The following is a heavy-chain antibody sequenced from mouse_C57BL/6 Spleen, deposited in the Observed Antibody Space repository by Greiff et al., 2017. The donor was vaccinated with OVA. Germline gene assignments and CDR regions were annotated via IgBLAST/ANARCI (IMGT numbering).Heavy chain of an antibody. CDR3: TRELRLQYYFDY. CDR1: GYTFTDYE. Sequence: QVQLQQSGAELVRPGASVTLSCKASGYTFTDYEMHWVKQTPVHGLEWIGAIDPETGGTAYNQKFKGKAILTADKSSSTAYMELRSLTSEDSAVYYCTRELRLQYYFDYWGQGTTLTVSS. J-gene: IGHJ2*01. D-gene: IGHD3-2*02. V-gene: IGHV1-15*01. CDR2: IDPETGGT.